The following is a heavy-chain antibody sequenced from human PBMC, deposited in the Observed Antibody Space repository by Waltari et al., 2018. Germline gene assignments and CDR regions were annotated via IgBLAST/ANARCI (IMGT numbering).Heavy chain of an antibody. Sequence: QLQLQESGPGLVKPSETLSLTCSVSGGSIRSTSSYWGWIRQPPGKGLEWIGSFSYNGNTYYNPSLKSRVTISVDTSKNQFSLQLTSVTAADTAMYYCARPGRVGGGSLMGLDYWGQGTLVTVSS. CDR1: GGSIRSTSSY. V-gene: IGHV4-39*01. D-gene: IGHD2-15*01. CDR2: FSYNGNT. J-gene: IGHJ4*02. CDR3: ARPGRVGGGSLMGLDY.